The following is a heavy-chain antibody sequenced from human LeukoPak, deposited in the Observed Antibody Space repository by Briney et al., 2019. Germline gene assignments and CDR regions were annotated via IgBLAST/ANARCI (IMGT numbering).Heavy chain of an antibody. J-gene: IGHJ3*02. Sequence: GGSLRLSCAASGFTFSSYSMNWVRQAPGKGLEWVSSISSSSSYIYYADSVKGRFTISRDNAKNSLYLQMNSLRAEDTAVYYCARGNGGLKGGSYSGAFDIWGQGTMVTVSS. CDR3: ARGNGGLKGGSYSGAFDI. CDR2: ISSSSSYI. CDR1: GFTFSSYS. D-gene: IGHD1-26*01. V-gene: IGHV3-21*01.